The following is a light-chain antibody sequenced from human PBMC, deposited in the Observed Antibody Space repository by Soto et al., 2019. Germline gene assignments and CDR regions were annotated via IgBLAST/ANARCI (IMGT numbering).Light chain of an antibody. Sequence: EIVLTQSPGTLSLSPGERATLSCRASQNVSSSYLAWYQQKPGQAPRLLIYGACSRATGIPDRFSGSGSGTDFTLTISRLEPEDFAVYYCQQYAGSPPLTFGGGTKVEIK. CDR3: QQYAGSPPLT. J-gene: IGKJ4*01. V-gene: IGKV3-20*01. CDR2: GAC. CDR1: QNVSSSY.